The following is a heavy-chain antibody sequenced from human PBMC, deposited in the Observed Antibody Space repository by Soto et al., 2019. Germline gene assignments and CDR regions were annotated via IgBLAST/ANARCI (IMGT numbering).Heavy chain of an antibody. D-gene: IGHD2-21*01. CDR1: GFTFSSNW. CDR2: INTDGSET. Sequence: EVQLVESGGGLVQPGGSLRLSCAASGFTFSSNWMHWVRRVPGRGLVWVSRINTDGSETTYEDSVEGRFTISRDNAKNTLYLQMNXXXXXXXXXXYCARDGEXFWGQGTLV. CDR3: ARDGEXF. J-gene: IGHJ4*02. V-gene: IGHV3-74*01.